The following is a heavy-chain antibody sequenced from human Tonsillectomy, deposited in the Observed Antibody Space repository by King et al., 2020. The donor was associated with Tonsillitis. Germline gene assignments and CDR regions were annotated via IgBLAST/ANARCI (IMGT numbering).Heavy chain of an antibody. CDR2: LSYDGTNK. V-gene: IGHV3-30*18. D-gene: IGHD1-14*01. CDR1: GFIFKSFG. J-gene: IGHJ4*02. Sequence: QVQLVESGGGVVQPGGSLRLSCEASGFIFKSFGMHWVRQAPGKGLEWVASLSYDGTNKYYAESVKGRFTISRDNSEHTLFLQMSSLRGEDTAIYYCAKEGAGPFDSWGQGPLVIVSA. CDR3: AKEGAGPFDS.